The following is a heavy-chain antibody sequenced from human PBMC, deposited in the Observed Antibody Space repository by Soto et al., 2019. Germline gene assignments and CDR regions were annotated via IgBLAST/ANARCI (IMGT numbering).Heavy chain of an antibody. CDR1: GFTFSSYS. CDR3: ARDLKEGHHIVAKADLGY. J-gene: IGHJ4*02. D-gene: IGHD5-12*01. CDR2: ISSSSSTI. V-gene: IGHV3-48*01. Sequence: EVQLVESGGGLVQPGGSLRLSCAASGFTFSSYSMNWVRQAPGKGLEWVSYISSSSSTIYYADSVKGRFTISRDNAKNSLYLQMNSLRAEDTAVYYCARDLKEGHHIVAKADLGYWGQGTLVTVSS.